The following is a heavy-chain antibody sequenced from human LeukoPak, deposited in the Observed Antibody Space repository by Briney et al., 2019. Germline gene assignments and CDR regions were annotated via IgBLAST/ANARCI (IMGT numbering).Heavy chain of an antibody. D-gene: IGHD3-16*01. CDR3: ASAFSAWPHAFDI. CDR1: GGYISTYY. J-gene: IGHJ3*02. V-gene: IGHV4-59*13. CDR2: NSYSGTT. Sequence: SETLFLTCTVPGGYISTYYWGWVRQTPGQGLAWLGYNSYSGTTTYSPSLQSRVTISLDTSENQFSLRLNSLTAADTAVDYCASAFSAWPHAFDIWGQGTMVTVSS.